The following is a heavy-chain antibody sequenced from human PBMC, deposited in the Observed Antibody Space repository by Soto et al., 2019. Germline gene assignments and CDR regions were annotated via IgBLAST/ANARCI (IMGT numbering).Heavy chain of an antibody. J-gene: IGHJ4*02. CDR1: GYTFTSYG. Sequence: ASVKVSCKASGYTFTSYGINWVRQAPGQGLEWMGWISGYNGDTNHAQKFQGRVTMTIDTSTTTAYLELRSLRYDDTAVYYCARDGGYYSLDYWGQGTLVTVSS. V-gene: IGHV1-18*04. D-gene: IGHD5-12*01. CDR3: ARDGGYYSLDY. CDR2: ISGYNGDT.